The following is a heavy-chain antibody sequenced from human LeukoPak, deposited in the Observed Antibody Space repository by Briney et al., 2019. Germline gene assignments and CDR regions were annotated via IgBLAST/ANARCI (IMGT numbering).Heavy chain of an antibody. D-gene: IGHD1-14*01. Sequence: SETLSLTCTVSGGSISSSSYYWGWIRQPPGKGLEWIGSIYYSGSTYYNPSLKSRVTISVDTSKNQFSLKLSSVTAADTAVYYCAREEFTHRNFQHWGQGTLVTVSS. CDR2: IYYSGST. J-gene: IGHJ1*01. V-gene: IGHV4-39*02. CDR1: GGSISSSSYY. CDR3: AREEFTHRNFQH.